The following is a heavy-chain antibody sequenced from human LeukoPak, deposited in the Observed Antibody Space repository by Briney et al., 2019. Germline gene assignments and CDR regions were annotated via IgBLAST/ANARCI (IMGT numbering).Heavy chain of an antibody. Sequence: PGGSLRLSCAGSGFTFSNYAMSWVRQAPGEGLEWVSTISLSGGSTYYADSVKGRFTISRDNSKNTLYLQMNSPRAEDTAIYYCAKDGTSSPSYFDYWGQGTLVTVSS. D-gene: IGHD1-26*01. V-gene: IGHV3-23*01. CDR1: GFTFSNYA. J-gene: IGHJ4*02. CDR2: ISLSGGST. CDR3: AKDGTSSPSYFDY.